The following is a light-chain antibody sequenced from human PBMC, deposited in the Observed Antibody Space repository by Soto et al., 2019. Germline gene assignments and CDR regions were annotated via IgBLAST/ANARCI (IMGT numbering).Light chain of an antibody. Sequence: QSVLTQPPSVSGAPGQTVTISCTGSGSNIGALYGAHWYQQLPGAAPKLLFYLNGDRPSGVPDRFSASKSGTSASLAITGLQAEDEGLYYCQSYDSGLSSVVFGGGTKLTVL. V-gene: IGLV1-40*01. J-gene: IGLJ3*02. CDR3: QSYDSGLSSVV. CDR2: LNG. CDR1: GSNIGALYG.